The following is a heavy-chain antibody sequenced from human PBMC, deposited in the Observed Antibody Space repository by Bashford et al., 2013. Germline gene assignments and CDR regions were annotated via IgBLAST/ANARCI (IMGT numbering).Heavy chain of an antibody. CDR3: VRDIAFIGSFFYLDY. V-gene: IGHV4-30-4*01. Sequence: SETLSLTCTVSGGSINSGGYHWSWIRQHPGKGPEWIGYIYYSGSTYYNPSLKSRVTMSIDTSKNQFSLRLSSVAAADTAVYYCVRDIAFIGSFFYLDYWGQGVLVTVSS. J-gene: IGHJ4*02. CDR2: IYYSGST. CDR1: GGSINSGGYH. D-gene: IGHD3-10*01.